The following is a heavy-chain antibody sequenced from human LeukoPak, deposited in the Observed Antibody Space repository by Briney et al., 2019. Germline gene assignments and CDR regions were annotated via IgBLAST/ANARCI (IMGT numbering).Heavy chain of an antibody. J-gene: IGHJ4*02. D-gene: IGHD2-15*01. CDR2: IYSGGST. Sequence: GGSLRLSCAASGFTVSNNYMSWVRRAPGKGLKWVSVIYSGGSTYYADSVKGRFTISRDDSRNTLYLQMNSLRAEDMAVYYCAREDCSGGSCFQNWGQGTLVTVSS. V-gene: IGHV3-66*01. CDR1: GFTVSNNY. CDR3: AREDCSGGSCFQN.